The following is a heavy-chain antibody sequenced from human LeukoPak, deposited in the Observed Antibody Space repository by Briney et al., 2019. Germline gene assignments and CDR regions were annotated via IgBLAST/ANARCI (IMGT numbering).Heavy chain of an antibody. CDR1: GGSISSYY. D-gene: IGHD6-19*01. CDR2: IYYSGST. V-gene: IGHV4-59*08. J-gene: IGHJ3*02. Sequence: SETLSLTCTVSGGSISSYYWSWIRQPPGKGLEWIGYIYYSGSTNYNPSLKSRVTISVDTSKNQFSLKLSSVTAADTAVYYCARHFSGWYDLAPIGAFDIWGQGTMVTVSS. CDR3: ARHFSGWYDLAPIGAFDI.